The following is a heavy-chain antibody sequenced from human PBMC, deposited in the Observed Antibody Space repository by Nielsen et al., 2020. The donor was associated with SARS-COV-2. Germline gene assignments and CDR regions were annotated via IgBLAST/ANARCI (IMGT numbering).Heavy chain of an antibody. Sequence: SQTLSLTCAVSGGSISSGGYSWSWLRQPPGKGLEWIGYIYHSGSTYYNPSLKSRVTISVDTSKNQFSLKLSSVTAADTAVYYCARRVNGFCTGGTCQSKYYHGVDVWGQGTTVTVS. CDR2: IYHSGST. V-gene: IGHV4-30-2*01. CDR1: GGSISSGGYS. D-gene: IGHD2-8*02. CDR3: ARRVNGFCTGGTCQSKYYHGVDV. J-gene: IGHJ6*02.